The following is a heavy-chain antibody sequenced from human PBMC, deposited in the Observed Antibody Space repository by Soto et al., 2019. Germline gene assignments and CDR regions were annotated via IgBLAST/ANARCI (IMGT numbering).Heavy chain of an antibody. Sequence: QVQLVQSGVEVQQPGASVKVSCKASGYTFSSYVINWLRQAPGQGLEWMGWISPYNGNTNYGQNLQGRVTMTTDTSTSIVDMELRSLRSDDTAVYYCAREGGVWGSFRYFDYWGQGTLVTVSP. J-gene: IGHJ4*02. D-gene: IGHD3-16*02. CDR2: ISPYNGNT. CDR1: GYTFSSYV. CDR3: AREGGVWGSFRYFDY. V-gene: IGHV1-18*04.